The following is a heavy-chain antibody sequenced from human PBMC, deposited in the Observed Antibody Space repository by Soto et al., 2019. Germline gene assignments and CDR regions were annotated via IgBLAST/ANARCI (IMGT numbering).Heavy chain of an antibody. CDR2: ISGSGGST. Sequence: EVQLLESGGGLVQPGGSLRLSCAASGFTFSSYAMSWVRQAPGKGLEWVSAISGSGGSTYYADYVKGRFTISRDNSKNTLYLQMNSLRAEDTAVYYCAKDMGKTYYDFWSGYPFDYWGQGTLVTVSS. V-gene: IGHV3-23*01. CDR1: GFTFSSYA. CDR3: AKDMGKTYYDFWSGYPFDY. D-gene: IGHD3-3*01. J-gene: IGHJ4*02.